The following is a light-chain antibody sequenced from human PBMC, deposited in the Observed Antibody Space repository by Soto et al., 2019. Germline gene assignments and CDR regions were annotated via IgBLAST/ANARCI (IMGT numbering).Light chain of an antibody. CDR2: KVS. CDR3: MQGSHWPPWT. CDR1: QSLLNGDGNTY. J-gene: IGKJ1*01. V-gene: IGKV2-30*01. Sequence: DVVLTRSPLSLPVTLGQPASISCRSSQSLLNGDGNTYLNWFQQRPGQSPRRLIYKVSNRDSGVPDRFSGSGSGTDFTLKISRVEAEDVGIYYCMQGSHWPPWTFGQGTKVEIK.